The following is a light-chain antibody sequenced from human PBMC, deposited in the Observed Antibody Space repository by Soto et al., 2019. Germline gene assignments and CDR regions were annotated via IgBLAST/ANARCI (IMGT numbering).Light chain of an antibody. J-gene: IGKJ4*01. V-gene: IGKV1-5*01. Sequence: DIQMTQSPSPLSASVGDRVTITCRASQSISSWLAWYQLKPGKAPKLLIYDASSLESGVPSRFSGSGSGTEFTLTISSLQPDDFATYYCQQYDSYSKLTFGGGTKVDI. CDR2: DAS. CDR3: QQYDSYSKLT. CDR1: QSISSW.